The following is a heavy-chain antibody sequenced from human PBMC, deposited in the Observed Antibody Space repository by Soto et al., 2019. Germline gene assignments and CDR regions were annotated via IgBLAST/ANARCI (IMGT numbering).Heavy chain of an antibody. CDR1: GGSISSFY. J-gene: IGHJ6*03. CDR3: ASVTVTTEGDYYYMDV. V-gene: IGHV4-59*08. CDR2: MYYSGST. D-gene: IGHD4-17*01. Sequence: QVQLQESGPGLVKPSETLSLTCTVSGGSISSFYWSWIRQPPGKGLEWIGYMYYSGSTKYNPSLKRRVTISVDTSKNQFSLKLSSVTAADSAVYYCASVTVTTEGDYYYMDVWGKGTTVTVSS.